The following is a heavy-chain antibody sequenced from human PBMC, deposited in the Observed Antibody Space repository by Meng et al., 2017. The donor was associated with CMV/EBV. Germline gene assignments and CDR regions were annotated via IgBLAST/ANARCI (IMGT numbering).Heavy chain of an antibody. D-gene: IGHD6-19*01. V-gene: IGHV5-51*01. J-gene: IGHJ4*02. CDR1: GYSFTSYW. CDR3: ARLMSSSGWNPFDY. CDR2: IYPGDSDT. Sequence: GGSLRLSCKGSGYSFTSYWIGWVRQMPGKGLEWMGIIYPGDSDTRYSPSFQGQVTISADKSISTAYLQWSSLKASDTAMYYCARLMSSSGWNPFDYWGQGTLVTVSS.